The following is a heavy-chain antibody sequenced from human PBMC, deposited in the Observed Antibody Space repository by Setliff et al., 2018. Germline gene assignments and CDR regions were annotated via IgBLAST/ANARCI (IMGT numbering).Heavy chain of an antibody. J-gene: IGHJ5*02. CDR2: VHFTGST. CDR3: ASNWIGYPHRFDP. V-gene: IGHV4-59*01. Sequence: PSETLSLTFAAYGGTFSDYYWTWVRQPPGKGLEWIGYVHFTGSTNYNPSLKSRVTISADTSKNQFSLRLTSVTAADTAIYYCASNWIGYPHRFDPWGQGTLVTVSS. D-gene: IGHD2-15*01. CDR1: GGTFSDYY.